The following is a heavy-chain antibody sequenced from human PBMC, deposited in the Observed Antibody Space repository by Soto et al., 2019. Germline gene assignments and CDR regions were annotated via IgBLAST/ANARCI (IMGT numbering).Heavy chain of an antibody. CDR1: GFTFSSYG. V-gene: IGHV3-30*18. J-gene: IGHJ3*02. CDR3: AKIAVAGPGDDAFDI. Sequence: GGSLRLSCAASGFTFSSYGMHWVRQAPGKGLEWVAVISYDGSNKYYADSVKGRFTISRDNSKNTLYLQMNSLRAEDTAVYYCAKIAVAGPGDDAFDIWGQGTMVTVSS. CDR2: ISYDGSNK. D-gene: IGHD6-19*01.